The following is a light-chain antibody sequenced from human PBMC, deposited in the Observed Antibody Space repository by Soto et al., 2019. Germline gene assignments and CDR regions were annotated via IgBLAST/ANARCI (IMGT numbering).Light chain of an antibody. Sequence: DIQMTQSPSSLSASVGDRVTITCRASQGISNYLAWYQQQPGKVPKLLIYVASTLQSGVPSRLSGSGSGKDFTLTISSLQPEDVATYYCQKYNSAPWTFGQGTKVEIK. V-gene: IGKV1-27*01. J-gene: IGKJ1*01. CDR3: QKYNSAPWT. CDR2: VAS. CDR1: QGISNY.